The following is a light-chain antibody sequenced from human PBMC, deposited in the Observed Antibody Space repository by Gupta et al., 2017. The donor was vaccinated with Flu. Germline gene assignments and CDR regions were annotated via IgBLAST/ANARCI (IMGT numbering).Light chain of an antibody. J-gene: IGKJ5*01. CDR2: GAS. Sequence: PSSLSASVGDRVTITCRASQRIVSYLNWYQQRPGKAPKLLIYGASSLQSGVPSRFSGSGSGTDFTLTISRLQPEDFATYYCQQSYSSPITFGQGTQLDIK. V-gene: IGKV1-39*01. CDR1: QRIVSY. CDR3: QQSYSSPIT.